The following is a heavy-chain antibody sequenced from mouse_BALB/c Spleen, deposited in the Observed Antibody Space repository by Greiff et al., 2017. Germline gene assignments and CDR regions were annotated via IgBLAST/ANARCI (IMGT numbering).Heavy chain of an antibody. CDR3: AREGYGNSFAY. CDR2: ISYDGSN. V-gene: IGHV3-6*02. Sequence: EVQVVESGPGLVKPSQSLSLTCSVTGYSITSGYYWNWIRQFPGNKLEWMGYISYDGSNNYNPSLKNRISITRDTSKNQFFLKLNSVTTEDTATYYCAREGYGNSFAYWGQGTLVTVSA. D-gene: IGHD2-10*02. J-gene: IGHJ3*01. CDR1: GYSITSGYY.